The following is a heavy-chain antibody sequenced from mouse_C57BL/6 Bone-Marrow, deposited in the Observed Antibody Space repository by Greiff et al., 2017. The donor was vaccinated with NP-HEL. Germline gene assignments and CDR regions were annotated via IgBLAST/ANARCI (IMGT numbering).Heavy chain of an antibody. Sequence: VQLKESGAELVKPGASVKLSCTASGFNIKDYYMHWVKQRTEQGLEWIGRIDPEDGETKYAPKFQGKATITADTSSNTAYLQLSSLTSEDTAVYYCVPIYYYGSSFFDYWGQGTTLTVSS. V-gene: IGHV14-2*01. CDR2: IDPEDGET. CDR1: GFNIKDYY. CDR3: VPIYYYGSSFFDY. D-gene: IGHD1-1*01. J-gene: IGHJ2*01.